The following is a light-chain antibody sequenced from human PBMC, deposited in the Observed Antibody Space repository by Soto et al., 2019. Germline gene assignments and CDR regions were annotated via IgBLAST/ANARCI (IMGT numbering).Light chain of an antibody. CDR3: LLYFGGAQV. Sequence: QAVVTQEPSLTVSPGGTVTLTCASSTGAVTNDNYPNWLQQKPGQAPRGLIYSASNRHSWTPARFSGSLLGGKAALTLSGVQPEDEGDYCCLLYFGGAQVFGGGTKLTVL. CDR1: TGAVTNDNY. CDR2: SAS. J-gene: IGLJ2*01. V-gene: IGLV7-43*01.